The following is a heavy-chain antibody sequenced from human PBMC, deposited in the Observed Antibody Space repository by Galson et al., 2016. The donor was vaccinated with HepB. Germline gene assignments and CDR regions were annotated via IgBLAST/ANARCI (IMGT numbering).Heavy chain of an antibody. CDR2: IKQDGSVK. Sequence: SLRLSCAASGLTFGRYWMSWVRQAPGKGLEWVANIKQDGSVKDYADSVKGRFNISRDNSKKTLYLQMNSLRAEDTAVYYCAKDGRIYCSSASCHDHFHYWGQGTLVTVSS. CDR1: GLTFGRYW. D-gene: IGHD2-2*01. CDR3: AKDGRIYCSSASCHDHFHY. V-gene: IGHV3-7*01. J-gene: IGHJ4*02.